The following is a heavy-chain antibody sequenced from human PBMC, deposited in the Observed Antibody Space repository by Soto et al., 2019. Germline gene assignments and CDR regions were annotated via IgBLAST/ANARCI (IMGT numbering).Heavy chain of an antibody. CDR3: ARNAYDGREDDAFDI. CDR1: GYTLTGYY. V-gene: IGHV1-2*04. D-gene: IGHD3-22*01. J-gene: IGHJ3*02. Sequence: ASVKVSCKASGYTLTGYYMHWVRQAPGQGLEWMGWINPNSGGTNYAQKFQGWVTMTRDTSISTAYMELSRLRSDDTAVYYCARNAYDGREDDAFDIWGQGTTVTVSS. CDR2: INPNSGGT.